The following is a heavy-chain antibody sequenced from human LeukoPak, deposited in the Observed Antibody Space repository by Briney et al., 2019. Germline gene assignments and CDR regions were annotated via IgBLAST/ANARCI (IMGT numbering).Heavy chain of an antibody. J-gene: IGHJ3*02. CDR2: IYYSGST. CDR3: ASTRTRRSAFDI. Sequence: ASQTLSLTCTVSGGSISSGDYYWSWIRQPPGKGLEWIGYIYYSGSTYYNPSLKSRVTISVDTSKNQFSLKLSSVTAADTAVYYCASTRTRRSAFDIWGQGTMVTVSS. CDR1: GGSISSGDYY. D-gene: IGHD1-26*01. V-gene: IGHV4-30-4*01.